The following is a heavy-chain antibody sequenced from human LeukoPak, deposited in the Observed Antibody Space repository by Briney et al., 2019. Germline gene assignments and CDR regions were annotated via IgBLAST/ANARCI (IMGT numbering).Heavy chain of an antibody. D-gene: IGHD1-1*01. Sequence: GASVKVSCKASGGTFSSYAISWVRQAPGQGLEWMGWISAYNGNTNYAQKLQGRVTMTTDTSTSTAYMELRSLRSDDTAVYYCARGVPTFTPYYYYYYGMDVWGQGTTVTVSS. CDR2: ISAYNGNT. CDR1: GGTFSSYA. J-gene: IGHJ6*02. CDR3: ARGVPTFTPYYYYYYGMDV. V-gene: IGHV1-18*01.